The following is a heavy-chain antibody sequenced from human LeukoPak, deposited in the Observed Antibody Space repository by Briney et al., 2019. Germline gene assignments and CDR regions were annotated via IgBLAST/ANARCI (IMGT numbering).Heavy chain of an antibody. CDR3: ARQTGSGLFILP. CDR2: INHSATT. J-gene: IGHJ4*02. D-gene: IGHD3/OR15-3a*01. V-gene: IGHV4-34*01. Sequence: PSETLSLTCIVSGGSISSYYWSWIRQPPGKGLEWIGDINHSATTKYNPSLKSRVTISIDTSKNQFSLKVNSVTAADTAVYYCARQTGSGLFILPGGQGTLVTVSS. CDR1: GGSISSYY.